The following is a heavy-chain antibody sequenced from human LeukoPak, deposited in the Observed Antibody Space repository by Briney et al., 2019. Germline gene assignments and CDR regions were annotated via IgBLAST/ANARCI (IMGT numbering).Heavy chain of an antibody. Sequence: ASVKVSCKASGYTFTGYYMHWVRQAPGQGLEWMGWINPNSGGTNYAQKFQGRVTMTRDTSISTAYMELSRLRSDDTAVYYCAREYYYDSRPYGMDVWGQGTTVTVSS. CDR3: AREYYYDSRPYGMDV. J-gene: IGHJ6*02. CDR1: GYTFTGYY. CDR2: INPNSGGT. D-gene: IGHD3-22*01. V-gene: IGHV1-2*02.